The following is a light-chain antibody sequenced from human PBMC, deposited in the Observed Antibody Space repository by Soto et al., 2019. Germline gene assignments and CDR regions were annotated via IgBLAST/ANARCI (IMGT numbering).Light chain of an antibody. CDR3: QQYNSYSPGYT. CDR1: QRISSW. Sequence: DIQMTQSPSTLSASVGDRVTITCRASQRISSWLAWYQQKPGKAPKLLIYDASSLESGVPSRFSGSGSGTEFTLTISSLQPDDFASYYCQQYNSYSPGYTFGQGTKLEIK. V-gene: IGKV1-5*01. J-gene: IGKJ2*01. CDR2: DAS.